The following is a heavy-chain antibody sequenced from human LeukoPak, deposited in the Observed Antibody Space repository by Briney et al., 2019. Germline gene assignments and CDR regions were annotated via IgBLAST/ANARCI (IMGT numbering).Heavy chain of an antibody. V-gene: IGHV1-46*01. J-gene: IGHJ4*02. CDR1: GYTFTSYY. CDR2: INPSGRST. CDR3: AGPWGPNNYFDF. D-gene: IGHD3-16*01. Sequence: ASVKVSCKASGYTFTSYYVHWVRQAPGQGLEWMGMINPSGRSTTYAQKFQGRVTMTRDTSTTTVYMELSGLKSEDTAVYYCAGPWGPNNYFDFWGQGTLVTVSS.